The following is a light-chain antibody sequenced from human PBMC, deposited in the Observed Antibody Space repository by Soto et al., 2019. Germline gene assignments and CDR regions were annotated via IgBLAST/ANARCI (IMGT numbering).Light chain of an antibody. CDR1: QGIRDD. CDR2: GAS. CDR3: LQDYNYPHT. V-gene: IGKV1-6*01. Sequence: AIQMTQSPSALSASVGDRVTITCRASQGIRDDLGWYQQKPGEAPKALIYGASNLQSGVPSRFSASGSGTDFTFTISSLQPEDFATYYCLQDYNYPHTFGQGTKVEIK. J-gene: IGKJ2*01.